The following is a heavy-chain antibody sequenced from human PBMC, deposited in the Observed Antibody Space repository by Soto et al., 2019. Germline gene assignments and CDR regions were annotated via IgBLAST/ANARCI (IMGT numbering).Heavy chain of an antibody. CDR2: IIPIFGTA. CDR3: ARDNSLDIVASRGWFDP. D-gene: IGHD5-12*01. CDR1: GGTFSSYA. V-gene: IGHV1-69*01. Sequence: QVQLVQSGAEVKKPGSSVKVSCKASGGTFSSYAISWVRQAPGQGLEWMGGIIPIFGTANYAQKFQGRVTITADESTSTAYMELSSLRSEDTAVYYCARDNSLDIVASRGWFDPWGQGTLVTVSS. J-gene: IGHJ5*02.